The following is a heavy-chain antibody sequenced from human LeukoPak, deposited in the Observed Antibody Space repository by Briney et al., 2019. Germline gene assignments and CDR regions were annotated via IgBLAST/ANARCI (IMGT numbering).Heavy chain of an antibody. Sequence: SETLSLTCTVSGYSISSGYYWDWIRQPPGKGLEWIGSIYHSGTTYYNPSLRSRVTVSVDTSKNQFSLRLSSVTAADTAIYYCARELSGSSSGAPFNYWGQGTLVTVSS. CDR1: GYSISSGYY. CDR3: ARELSGSSSGAPFNY. V-gene: IGHV4-38-2*02. D-gene: IGHD6-19*01. J-gene: IGHJ4*02. CDR2: IYHSGTT.